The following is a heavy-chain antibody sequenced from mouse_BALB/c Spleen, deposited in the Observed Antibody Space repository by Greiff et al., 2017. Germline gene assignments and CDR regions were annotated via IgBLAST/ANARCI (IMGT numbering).Heavy chain of an antibody. J-gene: IGHJ1*01. Sequence: EVQVVESGGGLVKPGGSLKLSCAASGFTFSSYAMSWVRQTPEKRLEWVASISSGGSTYYPDSVKGRFTISRDNARNILYLQMSSLRSEDTAMYYCARGLYYGSSYWYFDVWGAGTTVTVSS. D-gene: IGHD1-1*01. CDR1: GFTFSSYA. CDR2: ISSGGST. CDR3: ARGLYYGSSYWYFDV. V-gene: IGHV5-6-5*01.